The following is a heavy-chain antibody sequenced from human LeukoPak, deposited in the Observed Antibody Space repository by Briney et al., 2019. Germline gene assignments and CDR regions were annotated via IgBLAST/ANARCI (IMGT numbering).Heavy chain of an antibody. V-gene: IGHV1-2*02. CDR1: GYTFTGYY. J-gene: IGHJ5*02. Sequence: GASVKVSCKTSGYTFTGYYMHWVRQAPGQGLEWMGWINPNSGGTNYAQKFQGRVTMTRDTSISTAYMELSRLRSDDTAVYYCARDGYSSSWYEIEFDPWGQGTLVTVSS. CDR2: INPNSGGT. CDR3: ARDGYSSSWYEIEFDP. D-gene: IGHD6-13*01.